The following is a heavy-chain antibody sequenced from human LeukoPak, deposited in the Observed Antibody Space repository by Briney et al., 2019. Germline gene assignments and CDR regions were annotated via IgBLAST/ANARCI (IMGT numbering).Heavy chain of an antibody. CDR3: ARDHSSGSYYNWFDP. Sequence: PSETLSLTCAVYGGSFSGYYWSWIRQPPGKGLEWIGEINHSGSTNYNPSLKSRVTISIDTSKNQFSLKLSSVTAADTAVYYCARDHSSGSYYNWFDPWGQGTLVTVSS. V-gene: IGHV4-34*01. CDR1: GGSFSGYY. CDR2: INHSGST. J-gene: IGHJ5*02. D-gene: IGHD1-26*01.